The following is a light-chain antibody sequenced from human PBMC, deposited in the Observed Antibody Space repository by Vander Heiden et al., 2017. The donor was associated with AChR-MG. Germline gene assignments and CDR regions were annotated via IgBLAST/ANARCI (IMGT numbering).Light chain of an antibody. CDR3: QQDSSSPWT. J-gene: IGKJ1*01. CDR2: GAS. Sequence: EIVLTQSPGTLSLSPGERATLSCRASQSVSSSYLAWHQQKPGQAPRLLIYGASSRATGIPDRFSGSESGTDFTLTISRLEPEDFAVYYCQQDSSSPWTFGQGTKVEIK. CDR1: QSVSSSY. V-gene: IGKV3-20*01.